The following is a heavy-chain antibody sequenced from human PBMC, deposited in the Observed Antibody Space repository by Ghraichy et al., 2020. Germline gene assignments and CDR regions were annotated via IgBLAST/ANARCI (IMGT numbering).Heavy chain of an antibody. CDR2: IYTSGST. CDR1: GGSISSYY. CDR3: ARHPAPVVVVAATPVWAFDI. D-gene: IGHD2-15*01. J-gene: IGHJ3*02. V-gene: IGHV4-4*09. Sequence: SETLSLTCTVSGGSISSYYWSWIRQPPGKGLEWIGYIYTSGSTNYNPSLKSRITISVDTSKNQFSLKLSSVTAADTAVYYCARHPAPVVVVAATPVWAFDIWGQGTMVTVSS.